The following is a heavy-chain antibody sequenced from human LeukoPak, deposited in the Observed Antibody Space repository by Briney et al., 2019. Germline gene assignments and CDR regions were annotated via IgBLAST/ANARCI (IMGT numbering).Heavy chain of an antibody. V-gene: IGHV3-48*04. D-gene: IGHD1-26*01. CDR1: GFTFSGYD. J-gene: IGHJ4*02. Sequence: GGSLRLSCAASGFTFSGYDMSWVRQAPGKGLEWVSYTSSSSSTIYYADSVKSRFTISRDNAKNSLYLQMNSLRVEDTAVYYCASEGVVGGAAHFDYWGQGTLVTVSS. CDR3: ASEGVVGGAAHFDY. CDR2: TSSSSSTI.